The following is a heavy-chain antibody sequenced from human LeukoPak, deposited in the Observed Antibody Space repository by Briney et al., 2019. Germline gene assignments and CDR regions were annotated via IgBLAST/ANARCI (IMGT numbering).Heavy chain of an antibody. CDR2: IYHSGST. Sequence: SETLSLTCTVSGGSISSYYWGWTRQPPGKGLEWIGYIYHSGSTNYNPSLKSRVTISVDTSKNQFSLKLRSVTAADTAVYYCARVGGNFFDYWGQGTLVTVSS. CDR3: ARVGGNFFDY. D-gene: IGHD4-23*01. CDR1: GGSISSYY. J-gene: IGHJ4*02. V-gene: IGHV4-59*01.